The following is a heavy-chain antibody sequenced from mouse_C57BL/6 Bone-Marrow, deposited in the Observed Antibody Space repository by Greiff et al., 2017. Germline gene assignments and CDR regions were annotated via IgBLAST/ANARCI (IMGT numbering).Heavy chain of an antibody. CDR2: IYPGGGYT. V-gene: IGHV1-63*01. CDR3: ARINLGRFDY. Sequence: QVQLKQSGAELVRPGTSVQMSCKASGYTFTNYWIGWAKQRPGHGLEWIGDIYPGGGYTNYNEKFKGKATLTADKSSSTAYMQFSSLTSEDSAIYYCARINLGRFDYWGQGTTLTVSS. J-gene: IGHJ2*01. CDR1: GYTFTNYW. D-gene: IGHD6-1*01.